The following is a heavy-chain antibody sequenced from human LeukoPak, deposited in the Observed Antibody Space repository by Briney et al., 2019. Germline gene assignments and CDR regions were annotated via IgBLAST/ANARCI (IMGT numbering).Heavy chain of an antibody. V-gene: IGHV3-21*01. CDR1: GFTFSSYS. CDR3: AREGYCSGGSCYSGGHYYGMDV. D-gene: IGHD2-15*01. J-gene: IGHJ6*02. CDR2: ISSSSSYI. Sequence: GSLRLSCAASGFTFSSYSMNWVRQAPGKGLEWVSSISSSSSYIYYADSVKGRFTISRDNAKNSLYLQMNSLRAEDTAVYYCAREGYCSGGSCYSGGHYYGMDVWGQGTTVTVSS.